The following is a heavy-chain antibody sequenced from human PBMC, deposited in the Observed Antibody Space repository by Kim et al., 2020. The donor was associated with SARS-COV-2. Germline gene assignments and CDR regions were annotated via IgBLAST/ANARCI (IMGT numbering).Heavy chain of an antibody. V-gene: IGHV3-23*01. D-gene: IGHD6-6*01. CDR1: GFTFSSYI. Sequence: GGSLRLSCAASGFTFSSYIISWVRQAPGKGLEWVSAIGGSGSSSYFANSVKGRFTISRDNSKNTLFLQMNSLRADDTALYYCAKGTEFSSASGFDYWAPGPLVTVSS. J-gene: IGHJ4*02. CDR3: AKGTEFSSASGFDY. CDR2: IGGSGSSS.